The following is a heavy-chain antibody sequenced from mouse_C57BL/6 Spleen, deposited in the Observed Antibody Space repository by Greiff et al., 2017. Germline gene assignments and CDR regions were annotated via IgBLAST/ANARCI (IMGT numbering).Heavy chain of an antibody. V-gene: IGHV3-1*01. Sequence: EVMLVESGPGMVKPSQSLSLTCTVTGYSITSGYDWHWIRHFPGNKLEWMGYISYSGSTNYNPSLKSRISITHDTSKNHFFLKLNSETTEDTATYYCARAGNDGRDAMDYWGQGTSVTVSS. D-gene: IGHD2-3*01. CDR3: ARAGNDGRDAMDY. CDR1: GYSITSGYD. CDR2: ISYSGST. J-gene: IGHJ4*01.